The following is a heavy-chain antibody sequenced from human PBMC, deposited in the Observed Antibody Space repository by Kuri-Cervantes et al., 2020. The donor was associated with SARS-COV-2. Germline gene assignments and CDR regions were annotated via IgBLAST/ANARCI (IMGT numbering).Heavy chain of an antibody. Sequence: GGSLRLSCAASGFTFSSYGMHWVRQAPGKGQEWVAFIRYDGSNKYYADSVKGRFTISRDNAKNSLYLQMNSLRAEDTAVYYCARASGYDFWSGYNYYYYYMDAWGKGTAVTVSS. CDR1: GFTFSSYG. J-gene: IGHJ6*03. D-gene: IGHD3-3*01. CDR2: IRYDGSNK. CDR3: ARASGYDFWSGYNYYYYYMDA. V-gene: IGHV3-30*02.